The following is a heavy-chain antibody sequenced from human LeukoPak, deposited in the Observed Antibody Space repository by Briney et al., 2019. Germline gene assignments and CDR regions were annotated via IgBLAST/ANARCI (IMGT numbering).Heavy chain of an antibody. CDR1: GFTFSSYG. D-gene: IGHD3-10*01. Sequence: GGSLRLSCAASGFTFSSYGMHWVRQAPGKGLEWVAVISYDGSNKYYADSVKGRFTISRDNSKNTLYLQMNSLRAEDTAVYYCAKEGYSIISPHFDYWGQGTLVTVSS. J-gene: IGHJ4*02. CDR2: ISYDGSNK. CDR3: AKEGYSIISPHFDY. V-gene: IGHV3-30*18.